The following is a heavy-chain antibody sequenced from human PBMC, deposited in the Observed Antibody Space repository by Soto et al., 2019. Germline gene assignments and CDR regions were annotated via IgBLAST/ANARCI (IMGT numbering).Heavy chain of an antibody. J-gene: IGHJ6*02. D-gene: IGHD1-26*01. V-gene: IGHV1-24*01. CDR1: GYTLTELS. CDR2: FDPEDGET. CDR3: ATVTVVGATRDYYYYGMDV. Sequence: ASVKVSCKVSGYTLTELSMHWVRQAPGKGLEWMGGFDPEDGETIYAQKFQGRVTMTEDTSTDTAYMELSSLRSEDTAVYYCATVTVVGATRDYYYYGMDVWGQGTTVTVSS.